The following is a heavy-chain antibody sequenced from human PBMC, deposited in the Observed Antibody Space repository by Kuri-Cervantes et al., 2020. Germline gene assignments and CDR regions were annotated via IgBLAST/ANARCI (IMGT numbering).Heavy chain of an antibody. Sequence: SETLSLTCAISGDSVSSNSAAWNWIRQSPSRGLEWLGRTYYRSKWYNDYAVSLKSRITINPDTSKNQFSLKLNSVTAADTAVYFCARVRSVNNFWSGRYFFDSWGQGTLVTVSS. V-gene: IGHV6-1*01. D-gene: IGHD3-3*01. CDR1: GDSVSSNSAA. CDR3: ARVRSVNNFWSGRYFFDS. CDR2: TYYRSKWYN. J-gene: IGHJ4*02.